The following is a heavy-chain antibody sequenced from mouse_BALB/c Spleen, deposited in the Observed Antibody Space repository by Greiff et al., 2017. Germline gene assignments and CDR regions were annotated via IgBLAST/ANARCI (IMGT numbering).Heavy chain of an antibody. CDR3: AREGYGNFDY. CDR2: ISSGGSYT. Sequence: EVQRVESGGGLVKPGGSLKLSCAASGFTFSSYAMSWVRQSPEKRLEWVAEISSGGSYTYYPDTVTGRFTISRDNAKNTLYLEMSSLRSEDTAMYYCAREGYGNFDYWGQGTTLTVSS. J-gene: IGHJ2*01. CDR1: GFTFSSYA. D-gene: IGHD2-1*01. V-gene: IGHV5-9-4*01.